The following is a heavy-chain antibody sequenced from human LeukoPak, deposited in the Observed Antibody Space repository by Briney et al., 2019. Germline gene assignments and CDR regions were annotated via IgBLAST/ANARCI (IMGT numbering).Heavy chain of an antibody. CDR3: ATARGDQWELPGWYFDL. V-gene: IGHV3-9*01. Sequence: GGSLRLSCAASGFTFDDYAMHWVRQAPRKGLEWVSVISWNSGSIGYADSVKGRFTISRDNAKNSLYLQMNSLRAEDTALYYCATARGDQWELPGWYFDLWGRGTLVTVSS. D-gene: IGHD1-26*01. J-gene: IGHJ2*01. CDR2: ISWNSGSI. CDR1: GFTFDDYA.